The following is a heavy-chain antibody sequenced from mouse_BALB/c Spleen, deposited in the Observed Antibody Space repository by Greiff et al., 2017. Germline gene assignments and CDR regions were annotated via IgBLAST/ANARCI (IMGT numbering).Heavy chain of an antibody. V-gene: IGHV1-4*01. CDR1: GYTFTSYT. J-gene: IGHJ4*01. CDR2: INPSSGYT. CDR3: AGVSSYAMDY. Sequence: VQLQQSGAELSRPGASVKMSCKASGYTFTSYTMHWVIQRPGQGLEWIGYINPSSGYTNYNQKFKDKATLTADKSSSTAYMQLSSLTSEDAAVYYCAGVSSYAMDYWGQGTSVTVSS.